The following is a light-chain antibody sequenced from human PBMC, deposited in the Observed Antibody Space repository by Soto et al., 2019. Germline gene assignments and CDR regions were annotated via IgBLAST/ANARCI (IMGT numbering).Light chain of an antibody. CDR2: GAS. J-gene: IGKJ1*01. CDR3: EQTYSSPRT. V-gene: IGKV3-15*01. Sequence: EIVLTQSPGTLSLSPGERATLSCRASQSVSTNYLAWYQQKPGQGPRRLIYGASTRATGIPARFSGSGSGTEFTVTISSLQSEDLSVFYCEQTYSSPRTFSQGTKVDIK. CDR1: QSVSTN.